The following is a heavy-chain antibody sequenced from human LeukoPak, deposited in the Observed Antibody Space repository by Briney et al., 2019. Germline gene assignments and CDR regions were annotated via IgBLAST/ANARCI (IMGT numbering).Heavy chain of an antibody. CDR2: VFYTGKT. CDR1: GGSVSTSDYY. Sequence: ASETLSLTCTVSGGSVSTSDYYWGWIRQSPVKGLEWIGDVFYTGKTNYNPSLRGRATISIDTSKNQFSLKLTYVTAADTAVYYCARVFDSWGQGTLVTVSS. CDR3: ARVFDS. V-gene: IGHV4-39*07. J-gene: IGHJ4*02.